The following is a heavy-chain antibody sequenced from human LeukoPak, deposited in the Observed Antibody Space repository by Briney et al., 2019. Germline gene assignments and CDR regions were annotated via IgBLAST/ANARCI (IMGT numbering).Heavy chain of an antibody. D-gene: IGHD3-3*01. V-gene: IGHV3-21*01. CDR2: ISSSSSYI. CDR3: ARVLDFWSSYVDY. J-gene: IGHJ4*02. Sequence: GGSLRLSCAASGFTFSSYSMNWVRQAPGKGLEWVSSISSSSSYIYYADSVKGRFTISRDNAKNSLYLQMNSLRAEDTAVYYCARVLDFWSSYVDYWGQGTLVTVSS. CDR1: GFTFSSYS.